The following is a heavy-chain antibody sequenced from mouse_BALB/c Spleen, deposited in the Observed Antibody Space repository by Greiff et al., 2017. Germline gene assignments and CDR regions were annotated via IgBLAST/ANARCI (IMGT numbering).Heavy chain of an antibody. J-gene: IGHJ3*01. CDR3: ARKYYYGSSYEKTAWFAY. V-gene: IGHV1S127*01. CDR2: IDPSNSET. Sequence: VQLQQSGPELVRPGASVKMSCKASGYTFTSYWMHWVKQRPGQGLEWIGMIDPSNSETRLNQKFKDKATLNVDKSSNTAYMQLSSLTSEDSAVYYCARKYYYGSSYEKTAWFAYGGQGTLVTVSA. D-gene: IGHD1-1*01. CDR1: GYTFTSYW.